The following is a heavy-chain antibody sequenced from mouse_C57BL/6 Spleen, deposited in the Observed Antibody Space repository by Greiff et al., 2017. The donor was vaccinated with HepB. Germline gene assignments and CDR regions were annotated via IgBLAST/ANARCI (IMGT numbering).Heavy chain of an antibody. V-gene: IGHV1-69*01. J-gene: IGHJ4*01. Sequence: VQLQQPGAELVMPGASVKLSCKASGYTFTSYWMHWVKQRPGQGLEWIGEIDPSDSYTNYNQKFKGKSTLTVDKSSSTAYMQLSSLTSEDSAVYCCARGSRAYAMDYWGQGTSVTVSS. CDR1: GYTFTSYW. CDR2: IDPSDSYT. CDR3: ARGSRAYAMDY. D-gene: IGHD1-3*01.